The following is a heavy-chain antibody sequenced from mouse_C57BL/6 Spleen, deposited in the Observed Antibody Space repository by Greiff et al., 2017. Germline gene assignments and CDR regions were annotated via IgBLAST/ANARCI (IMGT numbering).Heavy chain of an antibody. CDR1: GFTFSSYA. V-gene: IGHV5-4*03. CDR3: ARGIYDVDDVAVDV. D-gene: IGHD2-2*01. CDR2: LSNGGSYT. J-gene: IGHJ1*03. Sequence: EVMLVESGGGLVQPGGSLKLSCAASGFTFSSYAMSWVRQTPEKRLEWVATLSNGGSYTNYPDNVKGRFTISRDKAKNNLYLQMSHLKAEDTAMYYCARGIYDVDDVAVDVWGKGTTVTVSS.